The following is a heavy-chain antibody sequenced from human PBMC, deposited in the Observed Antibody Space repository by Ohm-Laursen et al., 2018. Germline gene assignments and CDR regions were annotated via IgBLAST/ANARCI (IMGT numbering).Heavy chain of an antibody. CDR3: ARRPRPGWGGSVRDI. CDR1: GGSFRDYY. Sequence: GTLSLTCAVYGGSFRDYYWSWIRQPPGKGLEWIGEINHSGSTNYNPSLKSRVTISVDTSKNQFSLKLSSVTAADTAVYYCARRPRPGWGGSVRDIWGQGTMVTVSS. V-gene: IGHV4-34*01. J-gene: IGHJ3*02. D-gene: IGHD3-10*01. CDR2: INHSGST.